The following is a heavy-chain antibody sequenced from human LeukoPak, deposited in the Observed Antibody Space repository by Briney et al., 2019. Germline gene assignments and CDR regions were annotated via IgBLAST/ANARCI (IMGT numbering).Heavy chain of an antibody. V-gene: IGHV3-21*01. CDR1: GFTFSSYS. J-gene: IGHJ4*02. Sequence: GGSLRLSCAASGFTFSSYSMNWVRQAPGKGLEWVSSISSSGSYIYYADSVKGRFTISRDNAKNSLYLQMGSLRVEDTAVYYCARDRGGSGWYDYWGQGTLVSVSS. CDR2: ISSSGSYI. CDR3: ARDRGGSGWYDY. D-gene: IGHD6-19*01.